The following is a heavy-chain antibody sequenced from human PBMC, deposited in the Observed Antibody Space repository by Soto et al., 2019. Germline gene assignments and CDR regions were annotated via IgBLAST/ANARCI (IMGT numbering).Heavy chain of an antibody. CDR1: GFTFKNYG. CDR2: VSYDGTKT. J-gene: IGHJ4*02. D-gene: IGHD1-26*01. V-gene: IGHV3-33*05. CDR3: ARELRSYSGAYSDH. Sequence: LRLSCVGSGFTFKNYGMHWVRQAPGKGLEWLAVVSYDGTKTMYTDSVKGRISISRDNARNTLFLQMDSLTAEDTALYYCARELRSYSGAYSDHWGQGTPVTVSS.